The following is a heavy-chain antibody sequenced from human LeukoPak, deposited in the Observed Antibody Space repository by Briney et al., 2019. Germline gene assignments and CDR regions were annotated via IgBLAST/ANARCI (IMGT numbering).Heavy chain of an antibody. CDR3: ARGIDEWLYLNY. J-gene: IGHJ4*02. CDR1: GFTFSSYA. Sequence: GGSLRLSCAASGFTFSSYAMSWVRQAPGKGPEFVATMNRDGSEVAYGNSVRGRFTISRDNAKNSLYLQMYSLRAEDTAVYYCARGIDEWLYLNYWGQGALVTVSS. CDR2: MNRDGSEV. V-gene: IGHV3-7*04. D-gene: IGHD3-3*01.